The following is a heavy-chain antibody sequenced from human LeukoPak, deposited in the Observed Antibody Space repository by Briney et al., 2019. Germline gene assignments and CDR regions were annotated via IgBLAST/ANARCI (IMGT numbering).Heavy chain of an antibody. Sequence: PGGSLRLSCAASGFTFSNAWMSWVRQAPGKGLEWVSYISSSSSTIYYADSVKGRFTISRDNAKNSLYLQMNSLRAEDTAVYYCVGATLNFDYWGQGTLVTVSS. CDR2: ISSSSSTI. V-gene: IGHV3-48*01. CDR3: VGATLNFDY. CDR1: GFTFSNAW. J-gene: IGHJ4*02. D-gene: IGHD2/OR15-2a*01.